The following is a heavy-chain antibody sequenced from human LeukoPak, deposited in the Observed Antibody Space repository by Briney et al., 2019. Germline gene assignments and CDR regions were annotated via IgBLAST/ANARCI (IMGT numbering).Heavy chain of an antibody. V-gene: IGHV3-43D*03. Sequence: GGSLRLSCAASGFTFDDYAMHWVRQALGKGLEWVSLISWDGGSTYYADSVKGRFTISRDNSKNSLYLQMNSLRAEDTALYYCAKDMGHYYDSSGYYYEVGFDYWGQGTLVTVSS. D-gene: IGHD3-22*01. CDR1: GFTFDDYA. CDR2: ISWDGGST. J-gene: IGHJ4*02. CDR3: AKDMGHYYDSSGYYYEVGFDY.